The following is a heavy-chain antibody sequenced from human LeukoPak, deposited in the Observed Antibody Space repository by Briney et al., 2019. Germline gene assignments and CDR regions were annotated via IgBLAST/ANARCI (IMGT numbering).Heavy chain of an antibody. V-gene: IGHV3-30-3*01. CDR3: AKDRYYDILTGYYNFYYYYGMDV. CDR1: GFTFSDYT. J-gene: IGHJ6*02. D-gene: IGHD3-9*01. Sequence: RSLRLSCAASGFTFSDYTMHWVRQAPGKGLEWVAVISYDGNSEYYADSVKGRFTISRDNSKNTLYLQMNSLRAEDTAVYYCAKDRYYDILTGYYNFYYYYGMDVWGQGTTVTVSS. CDR2: ISYDGNSE.